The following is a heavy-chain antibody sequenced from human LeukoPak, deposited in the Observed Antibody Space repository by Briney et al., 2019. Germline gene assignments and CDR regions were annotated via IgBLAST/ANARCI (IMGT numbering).Heavy chain of an antibody. CDR3: ARGEEGATIFGVVIISGGGNWFDP. CDR1: GYSFTSYW. Sequence: GESLKLSCKGSGYSFTSYWIGWVRQMPGKGLEWMGIIYPGDSDTRYSPSFQGQVTISADKSISTAYLQWSSLKASDTAMYYCARGEEGATIFGVVIISGGGNWFDPWGQGTLVTVSS. CDR2: IYPGDSDT. D-gene: IGHD3-3*01. V-gene: IGHV5-51*03. J-gene: IGHJ5*02.